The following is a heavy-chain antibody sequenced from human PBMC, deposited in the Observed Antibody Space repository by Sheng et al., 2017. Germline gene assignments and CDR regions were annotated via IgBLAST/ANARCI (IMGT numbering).Heavy chain of an antibody. CDR3: ARVGRSKWEPVSNYFDY. CDR2: IWYDGSNK. J-gene: IGHJ4*02. Sequence: QVQLVESGGGVVQPGRSLRLSCAASGFTFSSYGMHWVRQAPGKGLEWVAVIWYDGSNKYYADSVKGRFTISRDNSKNTLYLQMNSLRAEDTAVYYCARVGRSKWEPVSNYFDYWGQGTLVTVSS. D-gene: IGHD1-26*01. CDR1: GFTFSSYG. V-gene: IGHV3-33*01.